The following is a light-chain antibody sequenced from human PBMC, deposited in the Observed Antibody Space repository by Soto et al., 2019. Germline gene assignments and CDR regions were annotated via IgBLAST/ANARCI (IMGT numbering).Light chain of an antibody. Sequence: QSVLTQPPSVSEAPRQRVTISCSGSSSNIGNNAVNWYQQLPGKAPKLLMYYDDLLPSGVSDRFSGSKSGISASLAISGLQSEDEADYYCAACDDSLNGYVFGTGTKLTVL. J-gene: IGLJ1*01. V-gene: IGLV1-36*01. CDR2: YDD. CDR3: AACDDSLNGYV. CDR1: SSNIGNNA.